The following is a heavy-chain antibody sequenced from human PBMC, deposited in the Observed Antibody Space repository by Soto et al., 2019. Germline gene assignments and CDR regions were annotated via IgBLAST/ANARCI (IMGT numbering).Heavy chain of an antibody. J-gene: IGHJ5*02. Sequence: SETLSLTCTVSGGSVSSGSYYWSWIRQPPGKGLEWIGYIYYSGSTNYNPSLKSRVTISVDTSKNQFSLKLSSVTAADTAVYYCARLTNYCSGGSCSVSWFDPWGQGTLVTVSS. CDR2: IYYSGST. V-gene: IGHV4-61*01. CDR1: GGSVSSGSYY. D-gene: IGHD2-15*01. CDR3: ARLTNYCSGGSCSVSWFDP.